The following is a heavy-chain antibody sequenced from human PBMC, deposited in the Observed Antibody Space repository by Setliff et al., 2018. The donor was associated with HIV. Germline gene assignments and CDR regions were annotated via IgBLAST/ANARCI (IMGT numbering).Heavy chain of an antibody. Sequence: PGESLKISCVASGFTFSDYWMTWFRQASGKGLQWVANIKQDGSEKKYVDSVQGRFTISRDNAKNSLYLQMNSLRADDTAVYYCARGPGYLTDFWGPGILVTVSS. D-gene: IGHD2-15*01. V-gene: IGHV3-7*03. CDR2: IKQDGSEK. CDR1: GFTFSDYW. J-gene: IGHJ4*02. CDR3: ARGPGYLTDF.